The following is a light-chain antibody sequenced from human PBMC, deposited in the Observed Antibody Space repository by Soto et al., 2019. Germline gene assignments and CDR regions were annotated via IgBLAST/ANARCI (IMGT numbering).Light chain of an antibody. CDR3: QQYLNSPWA. V-gene: IGKV3-20*01. J-gene: IGKJ1*01. CDR2: GAS. Sequence: EIVLTQSPGTLSLSPGERATLSCRASQNIPSIYLAWYQQKPGQSPRLLIYGASSRATGIPDRFSGSGSGEDFTLTINGLEPEDSATYYCQQYLNSPWAFGQGTKVEIK. CDR1: QNIPSIY.